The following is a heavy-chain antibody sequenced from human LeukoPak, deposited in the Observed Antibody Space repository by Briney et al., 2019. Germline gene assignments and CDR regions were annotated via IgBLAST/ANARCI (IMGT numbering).Heavy chain of an antibody. D-gene: IGHD3-22*01. CDR1: GNTFNNYY. V-gene: IGHV1-46*02. CDR2: INPSDGST. Sequence: ASVTVSFMASGNTFNNYYIHWVRQAPGQGLDWMGIINPSDGSTTYAQKFQGRITMTRDTSTGTVYMELSSLRSEDTAVYYCASSDSTGYYHFDYWGQGTLVTVSS. J-gene: IGHJ4*02. CDR3: ASSDSTGYYHFDY.